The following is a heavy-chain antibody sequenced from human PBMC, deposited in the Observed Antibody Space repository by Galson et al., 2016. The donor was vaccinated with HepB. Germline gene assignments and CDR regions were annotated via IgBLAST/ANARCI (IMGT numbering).Heavy chain of an antibody. CDR1: GGSISHYY. CDR2: IFYSGST. Sequence: SETLSLTCTVSGGSISHYYWNWIRQPPGKGLEWIGYIFYSGSTNYNPSLKSRVTISVDTSKNEFSLKLSSVTAADTAVYYCAREGTSDAFDIWGHGTMVTVSS. J-gene: IGHJ3*02. D-gene: IGHD3-10*01. V-gene: IGHV4-59*01. CDR3: AREGTSDAFDI.